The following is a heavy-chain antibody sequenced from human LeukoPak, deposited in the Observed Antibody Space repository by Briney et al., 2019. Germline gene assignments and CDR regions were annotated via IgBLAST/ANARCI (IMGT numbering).Heavy chain of an antibody. V-gene: IGHV4-4*02. CDR3: ASILRGVRTFDV. J-gene: IGHJ3*01. CDR1: GGSISSSNW. Sequence: PSETLSLTCAVSGGSISSSNWWSWVRQPPGKGLEWIGEIFHNGSTNYNPSLRSRVTMSVDNSNKQLSLKLSSVTAADTAVYYCASILRGVRTFDVWGQGTMVTVSS. D-gene: IGHD3-10*01. CDR2: IFHNGST.